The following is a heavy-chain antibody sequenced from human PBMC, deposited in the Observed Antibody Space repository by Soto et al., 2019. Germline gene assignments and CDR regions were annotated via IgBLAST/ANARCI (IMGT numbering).Heavy chain of an antibody. D-gene: IGHD1-26*01. J-gene: IGHJ4*02. V-gene: IGHV3-33*01. CDR3: ARDGSRRGLAC. Sequence: QVQLVESGGGVVQPGRSLRLSCAASGFTFSSYGMHWVRQAPGKGLEWVAVIWYDGSNKYYADSVKGRFTISRDNSKNTLYLQMNSLRAEDTAVYYCARDGSRRGLACWGQGTLVTVSS. CDR2: IWYDGSNK. CDR1: GFTFSSYG.